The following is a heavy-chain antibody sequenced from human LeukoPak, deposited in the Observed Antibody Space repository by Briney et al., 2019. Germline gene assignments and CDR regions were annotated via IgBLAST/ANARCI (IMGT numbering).Heavy chain of an antibody. V-gene: IGHV4-39*07. CDR1: GGSISSSSYY. CDR2: IYYSGST. J-gene: IGHJ3*02. CDR3: ARATPITMIVVVINCALDI. D-gene: IGHD3-22*01. Sequence: SETLSLTCTVSGGSISSSSYYWGGIRQPPGKGLEWIGSIYYSGSTYYNPSLKSRVTISVDTSKNQFSLKLSSVTAADTAVYYCARATPITMIVVVINCALDIWGQGTMVTVSS.